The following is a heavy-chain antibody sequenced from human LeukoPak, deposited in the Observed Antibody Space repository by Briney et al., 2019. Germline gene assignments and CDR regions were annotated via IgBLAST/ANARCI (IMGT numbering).Heavy chain of an antibody. Sequence: SETLSLTCAVYGGSFSGYYWSWIRQPPGKGLEWIGEINHSGSTNYNPSLKSRVTISVDTSKNQFSLKLSSVTAADTAVYYCAEGYSGYDFGYWGQGTLVTVSS. CDR3: AEGYSGYDFGY. CDR2: INHSGST. J-gene: IGHJ4*02. V-gene: IGHV4-34*01. CDR1: GGSFSGYY. D-gene: IGHD5-12*01.